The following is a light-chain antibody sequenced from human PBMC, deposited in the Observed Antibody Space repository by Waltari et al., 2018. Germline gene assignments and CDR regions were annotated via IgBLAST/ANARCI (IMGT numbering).Light chain of an antibody. J-gene: IGLJ3*02. CDR2: STN. CDR3: VVYMGTVVCL. V-gene: IGLV8-61*01. CDR1: SHSVPTISY. Sequence: MVTQQTSLSVFPGGIVTLTCDLTSHSVPTISYPSWYQQTPGQAPRTLLYSTNIGTSGVPDRFTGSILGSKAALTNTGVQADDECVYSCVVYMGTVVCLFGGRTEVTVL.